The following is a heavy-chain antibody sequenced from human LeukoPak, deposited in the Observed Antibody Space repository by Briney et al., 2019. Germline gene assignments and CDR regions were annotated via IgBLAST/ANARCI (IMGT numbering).Heavy chain of an antibody. D-gene: IGHD5/OR15-5a*01. J-gene: IGHJ5*02. Sequence: SETLSLTCTVSGGSISSYYWSWIRQPPGKGLEWIGEINHSGSTNYNPSLKSRVTISVDTSKNQFSLKLSSVTAADTAVYYCARGGQSTIRKPRRLQNPNWFDPWGQGTLVTVSS. CDR1: GGSISSYY. CDR2: INHSGST. CDR3: ARGGQSTIRKPRRLQNPNWFDP. V-gene: IGHV4-34*01.